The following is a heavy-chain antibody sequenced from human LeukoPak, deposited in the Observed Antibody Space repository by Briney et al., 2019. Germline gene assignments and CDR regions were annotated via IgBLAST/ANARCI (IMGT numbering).Heavy chain of an antibody. D-gene: IGHD4-23*01. V-gene: IGHV4-61*01. CDR1: GGSVSSGSYY. J-gene: IGHJ6*03. CDR2: IYYSGST. CDR3: ARGLGLRWQDYYYYMDV. Sequence: KPSETLSLTCTVSGGSVSSGSYYWSWIRQPPGKGLEWIGYIYYSGSTNYNPSLKSRVTISVDTSKNQFSLKLSSVTAADTAVYYCARGLGLRWQDYYYYMDVWGKGTTVTVSS.